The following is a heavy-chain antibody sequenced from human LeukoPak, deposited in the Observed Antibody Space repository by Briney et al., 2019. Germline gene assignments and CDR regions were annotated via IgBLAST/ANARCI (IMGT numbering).Heavy chain of an antibody. CDR2: IIPIFGTA. V-gene: IGHV1-69*13. Sequence: SVKVSCKASGGTFISYAISWVRQTPGQGLEWMGGIIPIFGTANYAQKFQGRVTITADESTSTAYMELSSLRSEDTAVYYCARDRNYDILTGYYRYNWFDPWGQGTLVTVSS. J-gene: IGHJ5*02. D-gene: IGHD3-9*01. CDR1: GGTFISYA. CDR3: ARDRNYDILTGYYRYNWFDP.